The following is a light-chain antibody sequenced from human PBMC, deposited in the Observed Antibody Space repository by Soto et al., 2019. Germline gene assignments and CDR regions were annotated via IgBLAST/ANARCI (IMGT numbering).Light chain of an antibody. CDR3: QQYGSSSYI. CDR1: QSVSSTY. CDR2: GAS. J-gene: IGKJ2*01. V-gene: IGKV3-20*01. Sequence: EIVLTQSPGPLSLSPGERATLSCRASQSVSSTYLAWYQQNPGEAPRLLIYGASSRATGIPDRFSGSGSGTDFALIIRRLEPEDFAVYFCQQYGSSSYIFGQGNKLEIK.